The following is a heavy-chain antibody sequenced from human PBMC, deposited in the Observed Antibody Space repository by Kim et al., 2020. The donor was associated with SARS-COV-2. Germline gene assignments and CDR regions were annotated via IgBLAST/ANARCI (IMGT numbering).Heavy chain of an antibody. J-gene: IGHJ3*02. D-gene: IGHD6-13*01. CDR3: ARDGIAAAVDAFDI. Sequence: ADSVKGRLTISRDNAKNSLYLQMNSLRAEETAVYYCARDGIAAAVDAFDIWGQGTMVTVSS. V-gene: IGHV3-21*01.